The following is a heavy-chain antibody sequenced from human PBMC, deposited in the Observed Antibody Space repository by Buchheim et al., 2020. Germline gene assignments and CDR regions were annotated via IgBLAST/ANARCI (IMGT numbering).Heavy chain of an antibody. Sequence: QITLKESGPTLVESTQTLTLTCTFSGFSLTTGGVGVGWIRQSPGKALELLALIYWDDDKRYSPSLRSRLTITKDTSKNQVCLTMTNMDPVDTGTYYCAHRGLSAGYSSGWDGGYFDYWGQGTL. CDR1: GFSLTTGGVG. CDR2: IYWDDDK. D-gene: IGHD6-19*01. CDR3: AHRGLSAGYSSGWDGGYFDY. J-gene: IGHJ4*02. V-gene: IGHV2-5*02.